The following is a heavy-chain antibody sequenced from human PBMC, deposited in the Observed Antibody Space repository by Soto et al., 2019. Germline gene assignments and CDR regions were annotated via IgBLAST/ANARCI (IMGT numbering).Heavy chain of an antibody. J-gene: IGHJ6*02. Sequence: DVQVLESGGGLVQPGGSLRLSCAASGFTFSTYAMTWVRRAPGKGLEWGSTILSSGGDTYYADSVKGRFTISRDNSKNTLYLQMNSLRTEDTAAYYCAKNSYGDSWNFGLDVWGQGTTVTVSS. CDR3: AKNSYGDSWNFGLDV. D-gene: IGHD4-17*01. CDR1: GFTFSTYA. V-gene: IGHV3-23*01. CDR2: ILSSGGDT.